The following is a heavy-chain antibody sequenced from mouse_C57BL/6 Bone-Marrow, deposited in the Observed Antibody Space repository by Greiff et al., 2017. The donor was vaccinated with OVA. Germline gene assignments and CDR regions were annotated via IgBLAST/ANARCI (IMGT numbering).Heavy chain of an antibody. Sequence: EVQLQQSGAELVRPGSSVKMSCKTSGYTFTSYGINWVKQRPGQGLEWIGYLYIGNGYTEYNEKLKGKATLTSDPSSSTAYMQLSSLTSEDSAIYFCAFTTVVVEGYFDYWGQGTTLTVSS. J-gene: IGHJ2*01. D-gene: IGHD1-1*01. CDR1: GYTFTSYG. V-gene: IGHV1-58*01. CDR3: AFTTVVVEGYFDY. CDR2: LYIGNGYT.